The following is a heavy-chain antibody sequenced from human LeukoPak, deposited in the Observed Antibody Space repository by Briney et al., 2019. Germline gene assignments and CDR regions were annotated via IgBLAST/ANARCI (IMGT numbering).Heavy chain of an antibody. J-gene: IGHJ4*02. CDR1: GFIFTNYA. V-gene: IGHV3-23*01. Sequence: GGSLRLSCAASGFIFTNYAMSWVRQAPGEGLEWVSVISGSGGTTYYTDSVKGRFTISRDNSKSMLYLQMNSLRAEDTAIYYCARDSPDYGGKGFDYWGQGTLVTVSS. CDR3: ARDSPDYGGKGFDY. CDR2: ISGSGGTT. D-gene: IGHD4-23*01.